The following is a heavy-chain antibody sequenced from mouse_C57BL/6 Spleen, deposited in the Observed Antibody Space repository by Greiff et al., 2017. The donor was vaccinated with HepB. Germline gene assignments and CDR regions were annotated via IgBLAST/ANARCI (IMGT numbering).Heavy chain of an antibody. D-gene: IGHD1-1*01. J-gene: IGHJ4*01. CDR1: GYTFTSYG. CDR3: LPGITTVVAGDYYAMDY. Sequence: QVHVKQSGAELARPGASVKLSCKASGYTFTSYGISWVKQRTGQGLEWIGEIYPRSGNTYYNEKFKGKATLTADKSSSTAYMELRSLTSEDSAVYFCLPGITTVVAGDYYAMDYWGQGTSVTVSS. CDR2: IYPRSGNT. V-gene: IGHV1-81*01.